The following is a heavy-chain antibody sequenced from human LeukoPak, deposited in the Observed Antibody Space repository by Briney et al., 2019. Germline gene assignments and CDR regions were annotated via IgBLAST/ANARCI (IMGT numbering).Heavy chain of an antibody. CDR2: IRSKANSYAT. CDR1: GFAFRDST. Sequence: GGALRLYCAASGFAFRDSTMHWVRQASGKGLEWVGRIRSKANSYATACAASVKGRFTISRDDSKNTAYLQMDSLKIEDTAVYYCTRSGTYPYYYGVDVWGKGTTVTVSS. CDR3: TRSGTYPYYYGVDV. J-gene: IGHJ6*04. D-gene: IGHD3-10*01. V-gene: IGHV3-73*01.